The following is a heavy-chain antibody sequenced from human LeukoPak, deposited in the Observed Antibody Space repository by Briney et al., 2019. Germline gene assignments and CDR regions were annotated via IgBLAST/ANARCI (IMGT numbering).Heavy chain of an antibody. D-gene: IGHD3-22*01. CDR3: ARELTYYYDSSGYKYYYYYYMDV. CDR1: GYTFTSYG. Sequence: ASVKVSCKASGYTFTSYGISWVRQAPGQGLEWMGWISAYNGNTNYAQKLQGRVTMTTDTSTSTAYMELRSLRSDDTAVYYCARELTYYYDSSGYKYYYYYYMDVWGTGTTVTVSS. CDR2: ISAYNGNT. V-gene: IGHV1-18*01. J-gene: IGHJ6*03.